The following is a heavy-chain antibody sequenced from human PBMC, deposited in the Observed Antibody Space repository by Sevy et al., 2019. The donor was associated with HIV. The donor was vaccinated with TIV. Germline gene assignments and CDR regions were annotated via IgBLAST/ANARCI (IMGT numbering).Heavy chain of an antibody. J-gene: IGHJ4*02. CDR1: GFTFSSYA. D-gene: IGHD1-26*01. CDR3: AKTMGATRGYFDY. V-gene: IGHV3-23*01. CDR2: ISGSGGST. Sequence: GGSLRLSCAASGFTFSSYAMSWVRQAPGKGLEWVSAISGSGGSTYYADSVKGRFTISRDNPKNTLYLQMNSLRAEDTAVYYCAKTMGATRGYFDYWGQGTLVTVSS.